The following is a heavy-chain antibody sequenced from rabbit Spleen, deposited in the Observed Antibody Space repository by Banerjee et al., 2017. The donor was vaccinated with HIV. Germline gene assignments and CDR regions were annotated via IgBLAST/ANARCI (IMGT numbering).Heavy chain of an antibody. CDR2: IATGSSGFT. CDR1: GFSFSSNYY. D-gene: IGHD8-1*01. CDR3: ARDTGTSFSTYGMDL. V-gene: IGHV1S45*01. J-gene: IGHJ6*01. Sequence: QEQLVESGGGLVQPEASLTVTCTASGFSFSSNYYLCWVRQAPGKGLEWIACIATGSSGFTYYASWAKGRFTCSKASSTTVTLQMTSLTAADTATYFCARDTGTSFSTYGMDLWGPGTLVTVS.